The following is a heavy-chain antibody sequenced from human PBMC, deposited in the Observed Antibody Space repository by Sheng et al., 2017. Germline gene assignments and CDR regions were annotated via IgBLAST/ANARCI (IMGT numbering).Heavy chain of an antibody. CDR2: IYYSGST. CDR1: GGSISSYY. V-gene: IGHV4-59*12. Sequence: QVQLQESGPGLVKPSETLSLSCTVSGGSISSYYWSWIRQPPGKGLEWIGYIYYSGSTNYNPSLKSRVTMSVDTSKNQFSLKLSSVTAADTAVYYCASGVVGGFYYYYMDVVGPRDHGSPSP. D-gene: IGHD2-15*01. CDR3: ASGVVGGFYYYYMDV. J-gene: IGHJ6*03.